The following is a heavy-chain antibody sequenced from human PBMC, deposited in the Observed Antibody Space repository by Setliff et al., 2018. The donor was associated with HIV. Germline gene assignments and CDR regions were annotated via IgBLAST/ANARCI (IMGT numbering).Heavy chain of an antibody. D-gene: IGHD3-22*01. CDR1: GHSIRSGYY. CDR2: MYHSGST. V-gene: IGHV4-38-2*01. J-gene: IGHJ4*02. Sequence: TSETLSLTCSASGHSIRSGYYWGWIRQPPGKGLEWIGTMYHSGSTYYNPSLQGRVTMFFDTSEDHFSLRLSSVTAADTAVYYCASRWGSYYDTNGHPFDYWGQGTLVTVSS. CDR3: ASRWGSYYDTNGHPFDY.